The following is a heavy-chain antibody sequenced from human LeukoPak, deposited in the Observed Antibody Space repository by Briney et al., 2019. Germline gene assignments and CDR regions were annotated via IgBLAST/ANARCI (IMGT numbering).Heavy chain of an antibody. Sequence: PGGYLRLSCAASGFTVSRNYMSWVRQAPGKGLEWVSGIYSGGNTYYADFVKGRFTISRDNSKNTLYLQINSLTAEDTAVYYCANLPRGDYWGLGTLVTVSS. J-gene: IGHJ4*02. CDR2: IYSGGNT. CDR3: ANLPRGDY. V-gene: IGHV3-53*01. D-gene: IGHD3-10*01. CDR1: GFTVSRNY.